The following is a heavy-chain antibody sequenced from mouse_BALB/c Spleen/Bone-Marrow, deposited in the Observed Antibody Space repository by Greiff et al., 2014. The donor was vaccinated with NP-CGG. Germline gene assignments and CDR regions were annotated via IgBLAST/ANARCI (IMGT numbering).Heavy chain of an antibody. V-gene: IGHV14-3*02. Sequence: EVQLQQSGAELVKPGASVKLSCTASGFNIKDTYMHWVKQRPEQGLEWIGRIDPANGNTKYDPKFQGKATITADTSSNTAYLQLRILTSEDADVYYCSRSGDYGSSLAYWGQGTLVTVSA. D-gene: IGHD1-1*01. CDR2: IDPANGNT. J-gene: IGHJ3*01. CDR3: SRSGDYGSSLAY. CDR1: GFNIKDTY.